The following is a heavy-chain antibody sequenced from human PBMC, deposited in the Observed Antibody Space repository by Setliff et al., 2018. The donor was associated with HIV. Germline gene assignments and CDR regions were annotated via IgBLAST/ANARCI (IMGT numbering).Heavy chain of an antibody. J-gene: IGHJ4*02. CDR3: TGDYNSGSYRFDY. D-gene: IGHD3-10*01. CDR1: GGSINNYY. Sequence: SETLSLTCTVSGGSINNYYWSWIRQPPGKGLEWIGYIYPNGSPDYPSGNIVYNPSFRSRVTLSLDTSKNQFSLKLTSVTAADATVYYCTGDYNSGSYRFDYWGQGTPVTVSS. CDR2: IYPNGSP. V-gene: IGHV4-4*08.